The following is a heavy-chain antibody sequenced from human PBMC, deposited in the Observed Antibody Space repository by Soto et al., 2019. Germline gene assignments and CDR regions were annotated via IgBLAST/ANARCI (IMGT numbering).Heavy chain of an antibody. CDR3: AKFRGYYSMDV. V-gene: IGHV3-30*18. Sequence: QVQLVESGGGVVQPGRSLRLSCAASGFTFSSYGMHWVRQAPGKGLEWVAVISYDGSNKYYADSVKGRFTISRDNSKNTLYLQMNSLRAEDTAVYYCAKFRGYYSMDVWGKGTTVTVSS. CDR1: GFTFSSYG. J-gene: IGHJ6*03. CDR2: ISYDGSNK.